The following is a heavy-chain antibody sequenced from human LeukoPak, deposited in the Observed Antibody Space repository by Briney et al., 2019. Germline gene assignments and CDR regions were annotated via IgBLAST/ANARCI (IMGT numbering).Heavy chain of an antibody. CDR3: AVIPSGEDSSGYYRP. D-gene: IGHD3-22*01. CDR2: IIPIFGTA. Sequence: ASVKVSCKASGGTFSSYAISWVRQAPGQGLEWMGGIIPIFGTANYAQKFQGRVTITADESTSTAYMELSSLRSEDTAVYYCAVIPSGEDSSGYYRPWGQGTLVTVSS. J-gene: IGHJ4*02. CDR1: GGTFSSYA. V-gene: IGHV1-69*13.